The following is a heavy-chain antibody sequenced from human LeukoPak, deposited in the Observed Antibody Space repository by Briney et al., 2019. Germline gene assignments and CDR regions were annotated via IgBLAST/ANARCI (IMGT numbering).Heavy chain of an antibody. Sequence: SETLSLTCTVSGVTISSYYWSWIRQAPGKGLEGIGYIYDSGSTNYNPSLKSRVTISADTSKNQFSLKLSSVTAADTAVYYCARVVYQTTVTFYYYYYYMDVWGKGTTVTVSS. CDR1: GVTISSYY. V-gene: IGHV4-59*01. CDR2: IYDSGST. D-gene: IGHD4-17*01. J-gene: IGHJ6*03. CDR3: ARVVYQTTVTFYYYYYYMDV.